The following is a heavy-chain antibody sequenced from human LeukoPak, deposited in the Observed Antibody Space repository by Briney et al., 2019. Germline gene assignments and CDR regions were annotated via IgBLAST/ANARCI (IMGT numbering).Heavy chain of an antibody. CDR2: IYSGGST. D-gene: IGHD3-22*01. V-gene: IGHV3-53*01. CDR1: GFTFSGNY. CDR3: ARGGGPLYYYDSSGYWGYYFHY. Sequence: PGGSLRLSCAASGFTFSGNYMSWVRQAPGKGLEWVSVIYSGGSTYYADSVKGRFTISRDNSKNTLYLQMNSLRAEDTAVYYCARGGGPLYYYDSSGYWGYYFHYWGQGTLVTVSS. J-gene: IGHJ4*02.